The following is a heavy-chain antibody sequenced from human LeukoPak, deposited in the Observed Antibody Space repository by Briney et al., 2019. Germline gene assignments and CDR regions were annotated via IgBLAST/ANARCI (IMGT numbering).Heavy chain of an antibody. CDR3: AKDTSARRGSLNG. Sequence: GGSLRLSCRVSGFTFSSYGMSWVRQAPGKGLEWVSAITDSGGSTSYADSVRGRFTISRDNSKNTLYLQMNSLRAEDTAVYYCAKDTSARRGSLNGWGQGTLVTVSS. D-gene: IGHD3-16*02. CDR2: ITDSGGST. V-gene: IGHV3-23*01. J-gene: IGHJ4*02. CDR1: GFTFSSYG.